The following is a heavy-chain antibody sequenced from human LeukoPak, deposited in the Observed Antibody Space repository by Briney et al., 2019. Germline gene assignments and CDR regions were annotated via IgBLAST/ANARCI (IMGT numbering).Heavy chain of an antibody. CDR3: ASGSGWLGGFDY. V-gene: IGHV4-34*01. CDR2: INHSGST. J-gene: IGHJ4*02. CDR1: GGSFSGYY. D-gene: IGHD6-19*01. Sequence: SETLSLTCAVYGGSFSGYYWSWIRQPPGKGLEWIGEINHSGSTNYDPSLKSRVTISVDTSKNQFSLKLSSVTAADTAVYYCASGSGWLGGFDYWGQGTLVTVSS.